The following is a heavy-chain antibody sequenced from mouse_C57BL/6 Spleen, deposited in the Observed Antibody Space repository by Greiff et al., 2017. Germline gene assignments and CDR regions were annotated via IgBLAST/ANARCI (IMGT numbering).Heavy chain of an antibody. CDR1: GYSFTGYY. CDR2: INPSTGGT. D-gene: IGHD2-4*01. V-gene: IGHV1-42*01. Sequence: EVQLQQSGPELVKPGASVKISCKASGYSFTGYYMNWVKQSPEKSLEWIGEINPSTGGTTYNQKLKAKATLTVDKSSSTAYMQLKSLTSEDSAVYYCAREDYDEKAMDYWGQGTSVTVSS. CDR3: AREDYDEKAMDY. J-gene: IGHJ4*01.